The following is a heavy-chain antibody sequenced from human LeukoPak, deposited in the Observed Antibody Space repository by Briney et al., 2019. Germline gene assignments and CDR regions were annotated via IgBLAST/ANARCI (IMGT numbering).Heavy chain of an antibody. CDR3: AKAMKTYHFDTTGYYFDY. CDR2: INWNSDST. D-gene: IGHD3-22*01. J-gene: IGHJ4*02. V-gene: IGHV3-9*01. Sequence: PGGSLRLSCVASGFTFDDYAMPWVRQAPGKGLEWVAGINWNSDSTGYGDSVKGRFSISRDNDKHSLYLQMNSLPAEDTALYYCAKAMKTYHFDTTGYYFDYWGQGTLVTVSS. CDR1: GFTFDDYA.